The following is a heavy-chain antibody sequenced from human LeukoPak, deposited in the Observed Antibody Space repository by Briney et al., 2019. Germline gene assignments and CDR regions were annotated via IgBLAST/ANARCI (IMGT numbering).Heavy chain of an antibody. Sequence: SETLSLTCTVSGGSINSYYWSWIRQPPGKGLEWIGYLHNSGTSTYNPSLKSRVTISADTSKNQFSLKLNSLTTADTAVYYCTRGAGWLIDYWGQGILVTVSS. CDR1: GGSINSYY. D-gene: IGHD3-16*01. V-gene: IGHV4-59*01. CDR3: TRGAGWLIDY. J-gene: IGHJ4*02. CDR2: LHNSGTS.